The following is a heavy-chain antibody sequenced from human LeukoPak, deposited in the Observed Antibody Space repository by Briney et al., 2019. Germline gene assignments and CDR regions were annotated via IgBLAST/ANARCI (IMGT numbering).Heavy chain of an antibody. D-gene: IGHD2-2*01. Sequence: ASVKVSCKASGYTFTSYGISWVRLAPGQGLEWMGWISAYNGNTNYAQKLQGRVTMTTDTSTSTAYMELRSLRSDDTAVYYCALVPAAMSGYYYGMDVWGQGTTVTVSS. CDR3: ALVPAAMSGYYYGMDV. CDR2: ISAYNGNT. CDR1: GYTFTSYG. V-gene: IGHV1-18*01. J-gene: IGHJ6*02.